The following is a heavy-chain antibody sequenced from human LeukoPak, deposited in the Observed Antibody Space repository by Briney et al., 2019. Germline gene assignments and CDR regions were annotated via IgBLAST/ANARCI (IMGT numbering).Heavy chain of an antibody. CDR2: ISAYNGNT. J-gene: IGHJ4*02. CDR1: GYTFTSYG. Sequence: GASAKVSCKASGYTFTSYGISWVRQAPGQGLEWMGWISAYNGNTNYAQKLQGRVTMTTDTSTSTAYMELRSLRSDDTAVYYCARDMVRGVGESYFDYWGQGTLVTVSS. D-gene: IGHD3-10*01. CDR3: ARDMVRGVGESYFDY. V-gene: IGHV1-18*01.